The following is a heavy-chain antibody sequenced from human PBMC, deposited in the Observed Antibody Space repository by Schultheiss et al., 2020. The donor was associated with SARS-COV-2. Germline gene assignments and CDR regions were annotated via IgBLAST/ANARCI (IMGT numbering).Heavy chain of an antibody. CDR2: IYTSGST. J-gene: IGHJ4*02. Sequence: SETLSLTCTVSGGSISSYYWSWIRQPAGKGLEWIGLIYTSGSTNYNPSLKSRVTMSVDTSKNQFSLKLSSVTAADTAVYYCARDPPRGYSYAAGYWGQGTLVTVSS. D-gene: IGHD5-18*01. V-gene: IGHV4-4*07. CDR3: ARDPPRGYSYAAGY. CDR1: GGSISSYY.